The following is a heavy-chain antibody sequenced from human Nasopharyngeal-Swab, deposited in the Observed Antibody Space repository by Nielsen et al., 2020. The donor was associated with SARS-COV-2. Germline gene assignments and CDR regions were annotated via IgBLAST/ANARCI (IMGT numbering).Heavy chain of an antibody. J-gene: IGHJ4*02. V-gene: IGHV4-39*07. CDR2: IYYSGST. CDR3: ARDESWAAGNYFDY. D-gene: IGHD6-13*01. Sequence: SETLSLTCTASGGSISSSSYYWGWIRQPPGKGLEWIGSIYYSGSTYYNPSLKSRVTISVDTSKNQFSLKLSSVTAADTAVYYCARDESWAAGNYFDYWGQGTLVTVSS. CDR1: GGSISSSSYY.